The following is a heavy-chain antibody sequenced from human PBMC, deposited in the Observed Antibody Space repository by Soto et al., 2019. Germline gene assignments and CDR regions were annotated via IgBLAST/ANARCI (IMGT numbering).Heavy chain of an antibody. J-gene: IGHJ6*03. D-gene: IGHD5-18*01. V-gene: IGHV3-9*01. Sequence: PVGSLRLSCAGSGFTFDDYTMHWVRQAPGKGLEWVSGISWNSGSVDYADSVKGRFTVPRDNAKNSLYLQLNSLRAEDTAVYYCARGYPLWSPYFYYYMDVWGQGTTVTVSS. CDR1: GFTFDDYT. CDR3: ARGYPLWSPYFYYYMDV. CDR2: ISWNSGSV.